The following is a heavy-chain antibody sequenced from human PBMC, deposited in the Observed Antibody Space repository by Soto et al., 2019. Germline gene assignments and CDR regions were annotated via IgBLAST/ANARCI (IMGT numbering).Heavy chain of an antibody. CDR3: ARDTETLGPRANDALDI. D-gene: IGHD3-3*02. CDR1: GYTFTSYG. V-gene: IGHV1-3*01. Sequence: ASVKVSCKASGYTFTSYGINWVRQAPGQRLEWMGWINAANGDTNYSQNFQGRVSITRDTSASTVYMELTGLTSEDTAVYYCARDTETLGPRANDALDIWGQGTMVTVSS. CDR2: INAANGDT. J-gene: IGHJ3*02.